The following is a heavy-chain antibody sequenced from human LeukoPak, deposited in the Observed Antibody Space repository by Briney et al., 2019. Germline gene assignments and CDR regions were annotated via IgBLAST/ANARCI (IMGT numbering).Heavy chain of an antibody. V-gene: IGHV3-21*01. CDR3: AKDATGWSRDY. CDR1: GFIFSTYS. Sequence: KAGGSLRLSCTASGFIFSTYSMSWVRQAPGKGLEWVSLIGSTSAFAMYADSVKGRFTISRDDAKNSLYLEMSSLRVEDTAVYYCAKDATGWSRDYWGQGTLVTVSS. J-gene: IGHJ4*02. CDR2: IGSTSAFA. D-gene: IGHD2-15*01.